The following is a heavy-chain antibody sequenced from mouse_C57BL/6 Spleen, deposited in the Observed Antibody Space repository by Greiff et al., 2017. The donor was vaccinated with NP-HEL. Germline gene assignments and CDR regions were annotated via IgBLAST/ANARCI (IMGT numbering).Heavy chain of an antibody. Sequence: VQLQQSGAELVKPGASVKISCKASGYAFSSYWMNWVKQRPGKGLEWIGQIYPGDGDTNYNGKFKGKATLTADKSSSTAYMQLSSLTSEDSAVCFCARRDGSSYVRYFDVWGTGTTVTVSS. J-gene: IGHJ1*03. CDR3: ARRDGSSYVRYFDV. D-gene: IGHD1-1*01. CDR2: IYPGDGDT. V-gene: IGHV1-80*01. CDR1: GYAFSSYW.